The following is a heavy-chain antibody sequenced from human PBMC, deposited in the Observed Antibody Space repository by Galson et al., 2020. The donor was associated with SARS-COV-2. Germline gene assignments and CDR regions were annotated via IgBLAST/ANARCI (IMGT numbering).Heavy chain of an antibody. CDR1: GYTFTGYY. J-gene: IGHJ4*02. Sequence: ASVKVSCKASGYTFTGYYMHWVRQAPGQGLEWMGWINPNSGGTNYAQKFQGRVTMTRDTSISTAYMELSRLRSDDTAVYYCARGTTIGFGSGYYPSASGYFDYWGQGTLVTVSS. V-gene: IGHV1-2*02. D-gene: IGHD3-3*01. CDR3: ARGTTIGFGSGYYPSASGYFDY. CDR2: INPNSGGT.